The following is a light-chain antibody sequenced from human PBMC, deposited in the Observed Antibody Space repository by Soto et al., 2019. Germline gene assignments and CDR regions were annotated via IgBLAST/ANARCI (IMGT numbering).Light chain of an antibody. CDR1: QSVSNN. J-gene: IGKJ4*01. V-gene: IGKV3-15*01. Sequence: EIVMTQSPATLSVSPGERATLSCRASQSVSNNLAWYQKKPGQAPRLLIYGASTRATGIPARFSGSGSGTEFTLKISRVEAEDVGVYYCMQSLQLPLTFGGGTKVEIK. CDR3: MQSLQLPLT. CDR2: GAS.